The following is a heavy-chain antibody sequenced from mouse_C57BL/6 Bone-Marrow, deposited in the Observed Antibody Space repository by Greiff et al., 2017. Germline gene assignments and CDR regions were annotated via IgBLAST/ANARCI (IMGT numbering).Heavy chain of an antibody. CDR2: IDPENGDT. Sequence: EVQLQQSGAELVRPGASVKLSCTASGFNIKDDYMHWVKQRPEQGLEWIGWIDPENGDTEYASKFQGKATITADTSSNTAYLQLSSLTSEDTAVYYCTTPITTVDYWYFDVWGTGTTVTVSS. CDR1: GFNIKDDY. D-gene: IGHD1-1*01. V-gene: IGHV14-4*01. CDR3: TTPITTVDYWYFDV. J-gene: IGHJ1*03.